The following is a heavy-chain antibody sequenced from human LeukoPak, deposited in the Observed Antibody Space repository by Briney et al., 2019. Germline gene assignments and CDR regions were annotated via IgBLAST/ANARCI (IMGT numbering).Heavy chain of an antibody. CDR1: GGSISSSNW. CDR3: ARGTYYYGSGSYGMDV. J-gene: IGHJ6*02. Sequence: SGTLPLTCAVSGGSISSSNWWSWVRQPPGKGLEWIGEIYHSGSTNYNPSLKSRVTISVDKSKNQFSLKLSSVTAADTAVYYCARGTYYYGSGSYGMDVWGQGTTVTVSS. V-gene: IGHV4-4*02. D-gene: IGHD3-10*01. CDR2: IYHSGST.